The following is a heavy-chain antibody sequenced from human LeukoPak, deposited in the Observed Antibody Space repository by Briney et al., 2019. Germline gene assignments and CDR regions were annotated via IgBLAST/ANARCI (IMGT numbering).Heavy chain of an antibody. CDR2: ISYDGSNK. CDR3: AMGYGDY. Sequence: GVSLRLSCAASGFTFSSYGMHWVRQAPGKGLEWVAVISYDGSNKYYADSVKGRFTISRDNSKNTLYLQMNSLRAEDTAVYYCAMGYGDYWGQGTLVTVSS. D-gene: IGHD1-1*01. V-gene: IGHV3-30*03. CDR1: GFTFSSYG. J-gene: IGHJ4*02.